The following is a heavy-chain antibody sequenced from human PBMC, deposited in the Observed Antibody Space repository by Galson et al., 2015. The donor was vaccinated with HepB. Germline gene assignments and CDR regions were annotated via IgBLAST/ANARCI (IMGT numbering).Heavy chain of an antibody. CDR3: AREDRNAYDFFDY. Sequence: SLRLSCAVSGFSFRSYTMHWVRQAPGEGLEWMSSISYNGDTQNYVDSVKGRFTTSRDNSKSTLYLQMNGLRPEDTAVYYCAREDRNAYDFFDYWGQGTLVSVSP. CDR1: GFSFRSYT. D-gene: IGHD2-15*01. J-gene: IGHJ4*02. CDR2: ISYNGDTQ. V-gene: IGHV3-30*04.